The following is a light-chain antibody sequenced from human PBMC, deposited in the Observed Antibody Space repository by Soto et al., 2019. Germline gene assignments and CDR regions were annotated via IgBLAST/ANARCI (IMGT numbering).Light chain of an antibody. CDR1: QSVLYSSNNKNY. CDR3: QQYLNTPYT. Sequence: EIVMTQSPDSLAVSLGERATINCKSSQSVLYSSNNKNYLAWYQQKPRQPPKLLIYWASTRESGVPDRFSGSGSGTDFTLTISSLQAEDVAVYYCQQYLNTPYTFGQGTKLEIK. V-gene: IGKV4-1*01. CDR2: WAS. J-gene: IGKJ2*01.